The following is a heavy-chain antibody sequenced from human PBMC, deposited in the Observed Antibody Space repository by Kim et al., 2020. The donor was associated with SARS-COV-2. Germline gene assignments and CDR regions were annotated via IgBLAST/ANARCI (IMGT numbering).Heavy chain of an antibody. V-gene: IGHV3-15*01. J-gene: IGHJ3*02. CDR3: TSRGYSSRGDI. D-gene: IGHD6-13*01. Sequence: DYAAPVNGRFTISRDDSKNTLYLQMNSLKTEDIAMYYCTSRGYSSRGDIWGQGTMVTVSS.